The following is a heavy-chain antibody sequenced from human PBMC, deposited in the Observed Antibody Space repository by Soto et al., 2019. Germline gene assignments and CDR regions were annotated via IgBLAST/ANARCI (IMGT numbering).Heavy chain of an antibody. CDR3: AKDADYYDSSGNFDY. CDR1: GFTFSSYG. Sequence: QVQLVESGGGVVQPGRSLRLSCAASGFTFSSYGMHWVRQAPGKGLEWVALISYDGSNKYYADSVKGRFTISRDNSKNTLYLQMNSLRAEDTAVYYCAKDADYYDSSGNFDYWGQGTLVTVSS. D-gene: IGHD3-22*01. V-gene: IGHV3-30*18. CDR2: ISYDGSNK. J-gene: IGHJ4*02.